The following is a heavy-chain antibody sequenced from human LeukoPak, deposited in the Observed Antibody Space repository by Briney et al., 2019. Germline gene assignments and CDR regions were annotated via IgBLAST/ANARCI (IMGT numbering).Heavy chain of an antibody. CDR2: ISWNSGSI. J-gene: IGHJ4*02. CDR3: AKDGVAGPLGYFDY. CDR1: GFTFDDYA. Sequence: GGSLRLSCAASGFTFDDYAMHWVRQAPGKGLEWVSGISWNSGSIVYADSVKGRFTISRDNAKISLYLQMNSLRAEDTALYYCAKDGVAGPLGYFDYWGQGTLVTVSS. D-gene: IGHD6-19*01. V-gene: IGHV3-9*01.